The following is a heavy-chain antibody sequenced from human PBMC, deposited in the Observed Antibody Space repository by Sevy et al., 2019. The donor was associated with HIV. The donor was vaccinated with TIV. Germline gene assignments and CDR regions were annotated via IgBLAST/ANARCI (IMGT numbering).Heavy chain of an antibody. Sequence: SETLSLTCTVSGGSVSSGSYYWSWIRQPPGKGLEWIGYIYYSGSTNYNPSLKSRVTISVDTSKNQFSLKLSSVTAADTAVYYCARTSRGYCSSGSCDRGYYFDYWGQGTLVTVSS. D-gene: IGHD2-15*01. CDR3: ARTSRGYCSSGSCDRGYYFDY. V-gene: IGHV4-61*01. CDR2: IYYSGST. CDR1: GGSVSSGSYY. J-gene: IGHJ4*02.